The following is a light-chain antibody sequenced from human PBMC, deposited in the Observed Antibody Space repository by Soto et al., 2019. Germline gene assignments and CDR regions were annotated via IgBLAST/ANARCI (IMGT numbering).Light chain of an antibody. CDR1: QSLSSN. Sequence: EIVMTQSPATLSVSPGERATLSCRASQSLSSNLAWYQQKPGQAPRLLIYGASTRATGIPARFSGSGSGTECTLTINSLQSEDSAVYYCQQYHHWRTFGQGTKVEIK. CDR3: QQYHHWRT. CDR2: GAS. V-gene: IGKV3-15*01. J-gene: IGKJ1*01.